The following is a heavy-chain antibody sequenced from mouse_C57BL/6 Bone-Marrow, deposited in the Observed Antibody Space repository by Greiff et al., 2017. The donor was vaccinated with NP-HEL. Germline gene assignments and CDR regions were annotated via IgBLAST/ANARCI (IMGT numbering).Heavy chain of an antibody. CDR3: ARRITTVVATSAFDV. CDR2: IDPSDSYT. V-gene: IGHV1-69*01. Sequence: QVQLQQPGAELVMPGASVKLSCKASGYTFTSYWMHWVKQRPGQGLEWIGEIDPSDSYTNYNQKFKGKSTLTVDKSSTTAYMQLSSLTSDDSAVYYCARRITTVVATSAFDVWGTGTTVTVSS. CDR1: GYTFTSYW. J-gene: IGHJ1*03. D-gene: IGHD1-1*01.